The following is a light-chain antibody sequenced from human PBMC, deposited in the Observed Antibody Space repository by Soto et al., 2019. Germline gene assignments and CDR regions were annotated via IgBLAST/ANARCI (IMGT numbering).Light chain of an antibody. CDR1: QSVLYNSNSKNY. V-gene: IGKV4-1*01. J-gene: IGKJ4*01. Sequence: DIVMTQSPDSLAVSLGERATINCRSSQSVLYNSNSKNYLAWYQQKPGQPPKLLIYWASTRESGVPDRFSGSGSGTDFTLTISSLQADDVAVYYCQQYYGTPLTFGGGTKVEIK. CDR2: WAS. CDR3: QQYYGTPLT.